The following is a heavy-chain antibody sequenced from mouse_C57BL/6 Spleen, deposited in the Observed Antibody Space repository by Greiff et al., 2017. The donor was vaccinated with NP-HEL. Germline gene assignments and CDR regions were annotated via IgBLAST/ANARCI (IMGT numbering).Heavy chain of an antibody. Sequence: VQLKQSGPELVKPGASVKISCKASGYSFTGYYMNWVKQSPEKSLEWIGEINPSTGGTTYNQKFKAKATLTVDKSSSTAYMQLKSLTSEDSAVYYCARSEYDYDGFAYWGQGTLVTVSA. CDR3: ARSEYDYDGFAY. CDR2: INPSTGGT. J-gene: IGHJ3*01. CDR1: GYSFTGYY. D-gene: IGHD2-4*01. V-gene: IGHV1-42*01.